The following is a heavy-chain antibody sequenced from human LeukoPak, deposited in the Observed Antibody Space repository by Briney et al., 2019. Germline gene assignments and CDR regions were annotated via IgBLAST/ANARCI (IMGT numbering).Heavy chain of an antibody. J-gene: IGHJ4*02. CDR3: ARDCLIAAAGSYFDY. V-gene: IGHV1-46*01. CDR1: GYTFTSYY. CDR2: INPSGGST. D-gene: IGHD6-13*01. Sequence: GESLKISCKASGYTFTSYYMHWVRQAPGQGLEWMGIINPSGGSTSYAQKFQGRVTMTRDTSTSTVYMELSSLRSEDTAVYYCARDCLIAAAGSYFDYWGQGTLVTVSS.